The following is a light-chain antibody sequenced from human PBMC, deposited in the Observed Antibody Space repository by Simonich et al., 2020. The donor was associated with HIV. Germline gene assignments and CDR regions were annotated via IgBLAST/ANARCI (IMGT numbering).Light chain of an antibody. J-gene: IGKJ3*01. V-gene: IGKV4-1*01. CDR1: QSVLYSSNNKNC. Sequence: DIVMTQSPDSLAVSLGERATINCKSSQSVLYSSNNKNCLAWYQQKPGQPPKLLIYWAATREAGVPDRFSGSGSGTDFTLTISSLQAEDVAVYYCQQYYSTPFTFGPGTKVDFK. CDR2: WAA. CDR3: QQYYSTPFT.